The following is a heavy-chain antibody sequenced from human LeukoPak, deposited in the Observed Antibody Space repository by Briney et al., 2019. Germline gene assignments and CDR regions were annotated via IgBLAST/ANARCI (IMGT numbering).Heavy chain of an antibody. CDR2: INSNSGYT. D-gene: IGHD6-13*01. CDR3: ARSGYSSSWYGICDY. J-gene: IGHJ4*02. Sequence: ASVKVSCKASGYTFTGYYMHWVRQAPGQGLEWMGWINSNSGYTNYAQKFQGRVTMTRDTSINTAYMELSRLRSVDTAVYYCARSGYSSSWYGICDYWGQGTLVTVSS. CDR1: GYTFTGYY. V-gene: IGHV1-2*02.